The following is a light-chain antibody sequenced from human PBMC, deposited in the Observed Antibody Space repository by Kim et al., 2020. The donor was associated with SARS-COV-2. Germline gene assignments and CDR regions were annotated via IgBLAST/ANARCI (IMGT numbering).Light chain of an antibody. Sequence: QSALTQPPSASGSPGQSVTISCTGTSSDVGGYKYVSWYQQHPGKAPKLMIYEVSKRPSGVPDRFSGSKSGNTASLTVSGLQADDEADYYCSSYAGSDNVVFGGGTKVTVL. CDR3: SSYAGSDNVV. J-gene: IGLJ2*01. CDR1: SSDVGGYKY. V-gene: IGLV2-8*01. CDR2: EVS.